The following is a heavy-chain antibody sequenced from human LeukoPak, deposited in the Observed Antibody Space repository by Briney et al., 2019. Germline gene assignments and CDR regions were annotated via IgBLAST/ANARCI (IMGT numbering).Heavy chain of an antibody. CDR2: IKQDGSDK. V-gene: IGHV3-7*01. Sequence: TGGSLRLSCAASGFTFTKYWMTWVCQAPGKGLEWVGNIKQDGSDKNYMDSVKGRFTISRDNTKNSVYLQMSSLRAEDTAVYYCAREVWGPEYWGQGTLVTVSS. D-gene: IGHD1-14*01. J-gene: IGHJ4*02. CDR3: AREVWGPEY. CDR1: GFTFTKYW.